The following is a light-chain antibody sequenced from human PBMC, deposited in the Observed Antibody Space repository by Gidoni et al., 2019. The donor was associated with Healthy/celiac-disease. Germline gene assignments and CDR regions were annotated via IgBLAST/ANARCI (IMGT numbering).Light chain of an antibody. CDR2: AAS. J-gene: IGKJ1*01. Sequence: DFKMTQSPSSLSASVGDRVTITSRASQSISSFLNWYQQKPGKAPKLLIYAASSLQSGVPSRFSGSGSGTDFTLTISSLQPEDFATYYCQQSYSTPRTFGQGTKVEIK. CDR3: QQSYSTPRT. V-gene: IGKV1-39*01. CDR1: QSISSF.